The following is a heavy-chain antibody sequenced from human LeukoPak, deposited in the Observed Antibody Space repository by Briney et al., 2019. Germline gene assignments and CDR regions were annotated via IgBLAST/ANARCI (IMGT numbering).Heavy chain of an antibody. D-gene: IGHD2-21*01. CDR2: SSPTGDIT. J-gene: IGHJ4*02. CDR3: ARVPDFIARPCDS. V-gene: IGHV4-34*01. CDR1: GGSFSGNY. Sequence: SETLSLTCAVYGGSFSGNYWTLIRQTPGRGLEWIGESSPTGDITGYNPSLKGRATISVDSPKNQFSLKLTFVTAADTGVYYCARVPDFIARPCDSWGPGTLVTVSS.